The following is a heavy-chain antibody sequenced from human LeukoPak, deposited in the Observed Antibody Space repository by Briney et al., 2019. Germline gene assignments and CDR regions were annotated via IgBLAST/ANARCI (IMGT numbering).Heavy chain of an antibody. V-gene: IGHV4-59*08. J-gene: IGHJ6*02. Sequence: PSETLSLTCTVSGGSISSYYWSWIRQPPGKGLEWIGYIYYGGSTNYNPSLKSRVTISVDTSKNQFSLKLSSVTAADTAVYYCARADRYYYGMDVWGQGTTVTVSS. CDR3: ARADRYYYGMDV. D-gene: IGHD6-19*01. CDR2: IYYGGST. CDR1: GGSISSYY.